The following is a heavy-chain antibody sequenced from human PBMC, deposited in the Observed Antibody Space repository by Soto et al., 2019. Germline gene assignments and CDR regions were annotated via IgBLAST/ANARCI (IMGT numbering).Heavy chain of an antibody. Sequence: EVQLLESGGGLVQPGGSLRLSCAASGFTSSRYAMNCVRQATGKGREWVSPISGSGGSTYYAGSVKGRFPISIDNSKHSRYLQMNSLRSEDTAVYYFARLRSGWYFEYWWKGTLVTVSS. CDR3: ARLRSGWYFEY. D-gene: IGHD6-19*01. CDR1: GFTSSRYA. V-gene: IGHV3-23*01. J-gene: IGHJ4*02. CDR2: ISGSGGST.